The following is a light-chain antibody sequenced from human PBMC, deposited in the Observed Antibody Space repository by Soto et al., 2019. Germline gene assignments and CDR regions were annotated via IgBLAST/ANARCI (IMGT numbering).Light chain of an antibody. CDR3: QQYGTSPRWT. J-gene: IGKJ1*01. CDR1: QSVRSS. CDR2: DAS. Sequence: IVWTQAPGTLSLSPGARASLSCRATQSVRSSLAWYRQKPGQAPRLIIYDASRRATGIPARFSGSGCGTDFTLTISRLDPADFAVYYGQQYGTSPRWTFGQGTKVDIK. V-gene: IGKV3-20*01.